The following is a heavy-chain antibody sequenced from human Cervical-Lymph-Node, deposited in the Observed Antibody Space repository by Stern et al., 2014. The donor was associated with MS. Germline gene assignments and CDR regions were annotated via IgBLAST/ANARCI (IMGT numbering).Heavy chain of an antibody. CDR1: GSTFSTSW. V-gene: IGHV3-7*01. CDR3: TRFLQSGWSDLFDS. CDR2: IKRDGSET. J-gene: IGHJ5*01. D-gene: IGHD6-19*01. Sequence: EVQLVESGGGLVQPGGSQRLSCVASGSTFSTSWMSLVRQAPGQGLEWVANIKRDGSETYYLDSVKGRFTISRDNAKSSLYLEMNSLRAEDTAVYYCTRFLQSGWSDLFDSWGRGTLVTVSS.